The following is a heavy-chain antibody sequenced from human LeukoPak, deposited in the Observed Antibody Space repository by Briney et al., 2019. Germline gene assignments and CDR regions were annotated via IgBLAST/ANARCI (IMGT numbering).Heavy chain of an antibody. CDR1: GYTFTGYY. Sequence: ASVKVSCTASGYTFTGYYMHWVRQAPGQGPEWMGWINPNTGGTNYAQKFQGRVTMTTDSSISTAYMELSRLRSDDTAVYYCAKDPLEATAGTSSFLDYWGQGTLVTVSA. CDR3: AKDPLEATAGTSSFLDY. CDR2: INPNTGGT. D-gene: IGHD6-13*01. J-gene: IGHJ4*02. V-gene: IGHV1-2*02.